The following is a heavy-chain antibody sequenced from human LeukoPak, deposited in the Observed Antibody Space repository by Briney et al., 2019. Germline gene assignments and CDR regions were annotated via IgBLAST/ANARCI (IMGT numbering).Heavy chain of an antibody. Sequence: ASVKVSCKASGYTFTGYYMHWVRQAPGQGLEWMGWMNPNSGNTGYAQKFQGRVTMTRNTSISTAYMELSSLRSEDTAVYYCAREYGSGSSGWGQGTLVTVSS. CDR1: GYTFTGYY. D-gene: IGHD3-10*01. V-gene: IGHV1-8*02. CDR2: MNPNSGNT. CDR3: AREYGSGSSG. J-gene: IGHJ4*02.